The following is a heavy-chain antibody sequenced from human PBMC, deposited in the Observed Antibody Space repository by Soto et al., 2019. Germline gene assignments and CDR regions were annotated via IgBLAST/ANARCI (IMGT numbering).Heavy chain of an antibody. CDR2: ISSRSTNT. J-gene: IGHJ4*02. CDR3: ARGPLYYFDY. Sequence: EVQLVESGGGLVKPGGSLRLSCEDSGFTFSSCTMNWVRRAPGKGLEWVSSISSRSTNTHYADSVRGRFTISRDNAKRSLYLQMNSLRAEDTAVYYCARGPLYYFDYWGQGTLVTVSS. CDR1: GFTFSSCT. V-gene: IGHV3-21*02.